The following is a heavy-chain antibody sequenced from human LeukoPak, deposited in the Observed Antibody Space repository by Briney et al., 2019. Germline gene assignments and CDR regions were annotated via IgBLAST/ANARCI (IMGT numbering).Heavy chain of an antibody. CDR3: ARQEGGGYLYYMDV. CDR2: IYYSGST. Sequence: SSETLSLTCTVSGGSISSSSYYWCWIRQPPGKGLEWIGSIYYSGSTYYNPSLKSRVTISVDTSKNQFSLKLSSVTAADTAVYYCARQEGGGYLYYMDVWGKGTTVTASS. J-gene: IGHJ6*03. CDR1: GGSISSSSYY. V-gene: IGHV4-39*01. D-gene: IGHD3-22*01.